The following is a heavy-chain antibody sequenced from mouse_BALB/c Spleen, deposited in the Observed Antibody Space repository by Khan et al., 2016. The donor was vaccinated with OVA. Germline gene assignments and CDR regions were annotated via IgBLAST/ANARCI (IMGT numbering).Heavy chain of an antibody. CDR1: GFNIKDYY. D-gene: IGHD1-3*01. Sequence: VQLQQSGAEFVRSGASVKLSCTTSGFNIKDYYMHWVKQRPKRGLEWIGWIDPENGDTEFAPKFQGKATMTADTSSNTAYLHLSSLTSEDTAVDYCNAAKLSLWFPSWGQGTLVTVSA. CDR3: NAAKLSLWFPS. V-gene: IGHV14-4*02. J-gene: IGHJ3*01. CDR2: IDPENGDT.